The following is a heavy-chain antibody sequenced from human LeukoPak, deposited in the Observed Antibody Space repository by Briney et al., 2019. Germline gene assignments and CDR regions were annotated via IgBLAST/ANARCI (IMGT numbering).Heavy chain of an antibody. D-gene: IGHD5-18*01. J-gene: IGHJ4*02. CDR3: AKRIQSAMAMGY. CDR1: GFTFSSYA. CDR2: ISGSGGST. V-gene: IGHV3-23*01. Sequence: GGSLRLSCAASGFTFSSYAMRWLRQAPGKGLEWVSAISGSGGSTYYADSVKRRFTISRDNSKNTLYLQMNSLRAEDTAVYYCAKRIQSAMAMGYWGQGTLVTVSS.